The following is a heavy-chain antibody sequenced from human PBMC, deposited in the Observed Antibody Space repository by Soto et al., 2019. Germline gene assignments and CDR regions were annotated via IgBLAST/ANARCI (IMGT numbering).Heavy chain of an antibody. D-gene: IGHD2-2*01. CDR3: AKGGSSHAYYYYYYGMDV. J-gene: IGHJ6*02. V-gene: IGHV3-23*01. CDR2: ISGSGGST. CDR1: GFTFSSYA. Sequence: LRLSCAASGFTFSSYAMGWVRQAPGKGLEWVSAISGSGGSTYYADSVKGRFTISRDNSKNTLYLQMNSLRAEDTAVYYCAKGGSSHAYYYYYYGMDVWGQGTTVTVSS.